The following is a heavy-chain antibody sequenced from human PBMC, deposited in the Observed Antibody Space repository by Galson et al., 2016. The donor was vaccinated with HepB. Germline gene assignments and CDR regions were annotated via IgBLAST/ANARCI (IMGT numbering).Heavy chain of an antibody. J-gene: IGHJ4*02. V-gene: IGHV4-59*12. D-gene: IGHD2-21*02. Sequence: SETLSLTCSVSGGSISRFYWNWIRQSPEKGLEWIGTVYYSGVTYYNPSLRSRATVSVDTPKNQFSLKLTSVTAADTAGYYCAGERDCGGDCYPGGADFDYWGRGTLVTVSA. CDR2: VYYSGVT. CDR3: AGERDCGGDCYPGGADFDY. CDR1: GGSISRFY.